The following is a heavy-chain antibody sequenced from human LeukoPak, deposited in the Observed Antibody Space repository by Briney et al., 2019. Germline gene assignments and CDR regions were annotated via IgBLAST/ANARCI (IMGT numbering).Heavy chain of an antibody. Sequence: SVKVSCKASGGTFSSYAISWVRQAPGQGLEWMGRIIPIFGTANYAQKFQGRVTITADESTSTAYMELSSLRSEDTAVYYCARDGYYGSGSYQPLDYWGQGTLVTVSS. V-gene: IGHV1-69*15. CDR1: GGTFSSYA. D-gene: IGHD3-10*01. CDR3: ARDGYYGSGSYQPLDY. CDR2: IIPIFGTA. J-gene: IGHJ4*02.